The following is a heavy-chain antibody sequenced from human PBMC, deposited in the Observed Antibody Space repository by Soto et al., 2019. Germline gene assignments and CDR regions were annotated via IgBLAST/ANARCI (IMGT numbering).Heavy chain of an antibody. CDR3: ATGGRGYSYAPRFYFEY. D-gene: IGHD5-18*01. J-gene: IGHJ4*02. CDR1: GAIFSSNA. V-gene: IGHV1-69*01. CDR2: ILPIFGRT. Sequence: QVQLVQSGAEGKKPGSSVKVTCKASGAIFSSNAISWVRQAPGQGLEWMGGILPIFGRTNYAQKFQGRVTITADESTRTAYMELSSLKSEDTAVYYCATGGRGYSYAPRFYFEYWGQGTLVTVSS.